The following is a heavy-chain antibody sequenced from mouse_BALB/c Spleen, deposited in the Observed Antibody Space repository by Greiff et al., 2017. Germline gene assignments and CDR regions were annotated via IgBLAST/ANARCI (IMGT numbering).Heavy chain of an antibody. CDR1: GFSLTSYD. CDR3: VREGTTFAY. CDR2: IWTGGGT. J-gene: IGHJ3*01. Sequence: QVQLKESGPGLVAPSQSLSITCTVSGFSLTSYDISWIRQPPGKGLEWLGVIWTGGGTNYNSAFMPRLSISKDNSKSQVSLKMNSLQTDDTAIYYCVREGTTFAYWGQGTLVTVSA. V-gene: IGHV2-9-2*01. D-gene: IGHD2-13*01.